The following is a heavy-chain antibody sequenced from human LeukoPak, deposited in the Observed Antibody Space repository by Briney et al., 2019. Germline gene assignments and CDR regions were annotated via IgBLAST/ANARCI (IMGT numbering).Heavy chain of an antibody. D-gene: IGHD6-13*01. CDR2: IHHSGST. CDR1: GYSISSGYY. V-gene: IGHV4-38-2*02. CDR3: ARVEAAAGLRGYFDY. Sequence: SETLSLTCTVSGYSISSGYYWGWIRQPPGKGLEWIGTIHHSGSTYYNPSLKSRVTISVDTSKNQFSLKLRSVTAADTAVYYCARVEAAAGLRGYFDYWGQGTLVTVSS. J-gene: IGHJ4*02.